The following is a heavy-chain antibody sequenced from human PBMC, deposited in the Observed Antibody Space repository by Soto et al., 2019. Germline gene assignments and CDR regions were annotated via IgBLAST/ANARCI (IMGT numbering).Heavy chain of an antibody. CDR2: INHRGST. D-gene: IGHD3-16*01. J-gene: IGHJ5*02. V-gene: IGHV4-34*01. Sequence: QVQLQQWGAGLLKPSETLSLTCAVYGGTFSGYYWSWIRQPSGEGLEWIGEINHRGSTNYNPSLKSRVTMSVDTSVNQFSLKLRSVTAADTAVYYCARVPGGVVPPDNWFDPWGQGTLVTVSS. CDR1: GGTFSGYY. CDR3: ARVPGGVVPPDNWFDP.